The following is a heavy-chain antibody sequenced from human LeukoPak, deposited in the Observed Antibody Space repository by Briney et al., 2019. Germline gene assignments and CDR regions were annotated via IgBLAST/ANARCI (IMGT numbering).Heavy chain of an antibody. CDR2: IFYGGST. CDR3: ARDAKRFYAANWFDP. CDR1: GGSIYSSNSY. J-gene: IGHJ5*02. V-gene: IGHV4-39*07. Sequence: TSETLSLTCTVSGGSIYSSNSYWAWIRQPPGQGLEWIGSIFYGGSTFYNPSLKRRATISVDTSKNQFSLNLTSVTAADTAVYYCARDAKRFYAANWFDPWGQGIPVTVSS. D-gene: IGHD2/OR15-2a*01.